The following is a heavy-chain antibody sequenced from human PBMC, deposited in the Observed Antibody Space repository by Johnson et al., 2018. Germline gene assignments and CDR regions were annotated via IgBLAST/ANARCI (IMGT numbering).Heavy chain of an antibody. J-gene: IGHJ5*02. CDR1: GFTFSSYG. CDR2: ISYDGSNK. CDR3: AKAVEMATRAQVDP. V-gene: IGHV3-30*18. D-gene: IGHD5-24*01. Sequence: VQLVETGGGVVQPGRSLRLSCAASGFTFSSYGMHWVRQAPGKGLEWVAVISYDGSNKYYADSVKGRFTISRDNSKNTLYLQMNSLRAEDTAVYYCAKAVEMATRAQVDPWGQGTLVTVSS.